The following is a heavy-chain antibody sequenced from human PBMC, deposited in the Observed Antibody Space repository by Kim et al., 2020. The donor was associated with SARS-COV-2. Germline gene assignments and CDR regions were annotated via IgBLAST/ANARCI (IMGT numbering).Heavy chain of an antibody. CDR1: GYTFTGYY. J-gene: IGHJ4*02. V-gene: IGHV1-2*06. CDR2: INPNSGGT. CDR3: ARDFGSSSWRSHFDY. D-gene: IGHD6-13*01. Sequence: ASVKVSCKASGYTFTGYYMHWVRQAPGQGLEWMGRINPNSGGTNYAQKFQGRVTMTRDTSISTAYMELSRLRSDDTAVYYCARDFGSSSWRSHFDYWGQGTLVTVSS.